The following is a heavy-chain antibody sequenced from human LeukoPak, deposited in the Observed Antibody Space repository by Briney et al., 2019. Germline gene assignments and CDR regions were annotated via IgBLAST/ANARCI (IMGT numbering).Heavy chain of an antibody. CDR2: IKKDGSET. D-gene: IGHD1-14*01. J-gene: IGHJ3*01. V-gene: IGHV3-7*01. Sequence: GGSLRLSCAASGFTFDDYAMHWVRQAPGKGLEWVANIKKDGSETHYVDSVRGRFTISRDNAQNSLYLQMNSLRDEDSAVYYCARTAGALPFDFWGQGTMVTVSS. CDR3: ARTAGALPFDF. CDR1: GFTFDDYA.